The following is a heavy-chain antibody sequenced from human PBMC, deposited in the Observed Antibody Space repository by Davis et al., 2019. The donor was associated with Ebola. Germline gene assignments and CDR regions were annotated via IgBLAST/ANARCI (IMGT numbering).Heavy chain of an antibody. V-gene: IGHV4-34*09. CDR2: INHSGST. CDR3: AMQRNLIFDY. Sequence: LRLSCAVYGGSFSGYYWSWIRQPPGKGLEWIGEINHSGSTKYNPSLRGRVAISLDTSKNDFSLRLTSVTAADSAVYYCAMQRNLIFDYWGQGALVTVSS. J-gene: IGHJ4*02. D-gene: IGHD5-24*01. CDR1: GGSFSGYY.